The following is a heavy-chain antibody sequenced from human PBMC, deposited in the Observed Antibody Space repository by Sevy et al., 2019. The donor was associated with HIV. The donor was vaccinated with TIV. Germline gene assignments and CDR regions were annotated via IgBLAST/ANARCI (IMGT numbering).Heavy chain of an antibody. V-gene: IGHV3-48*03. CDR1: GFTFSSYE. CDR2: ISNSGTTT. CDR3: ARDLPPSATTVAHFDC. Sequence: GGSLRLSCAASGFTFSSYEMNWVRQAPGKGLEWVSYISNSGTTTSYSDSVKGRFTISRDNARNSLYLQMNSLRAEDTAVDYCARDLPPSATTVAHFDCWGQGTLVTVSS. D-gene: IGHD4-17*01. J-gene: IGHJ4*02.